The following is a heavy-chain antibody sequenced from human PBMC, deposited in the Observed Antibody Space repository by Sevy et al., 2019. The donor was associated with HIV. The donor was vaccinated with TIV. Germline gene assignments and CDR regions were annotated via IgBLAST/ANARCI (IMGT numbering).Heavy chain of an antibody. V-gene: IGHV1-2*02. CDR1: GYRFSGYY. CDR2: INPNSGAT. Sequence: AAVKVSCKASGYRFSGYYIYWMRQAPGQGFEWLGWINPNSGATDYAQNFQGRVTMTRDTSTTTAYMELSALTSDDTAVYYCARERTNSAGVVAAFDIWGQGTLVTVSS. CDR3: ARERTNSAGVVAAFDI. D-gene: IGHD7-27*01. J-gene: IGHJ3*02.